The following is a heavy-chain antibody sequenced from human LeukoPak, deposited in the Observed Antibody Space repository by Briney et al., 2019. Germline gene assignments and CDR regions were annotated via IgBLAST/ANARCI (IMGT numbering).Heavy chain of an antibody. CDR1: GFTFSSYE. V-gene: IGHV3-48*03. D-gene: IGHD2-2*01. Sequence: GGSLRLSCAASGFTFSSYEMNWVRQAPGKGLEWVSYISSSGSTIYYADSVKGRFTISRDNAKNSLYLQMNSLRAEDTAVYYCARFVIVPAARRGWFDPWGQGTLVTVSS. CDR2: ISSSGSTI. CDR3: ARFVIVPAARRGWFDP. J-gene: IGHJ5*02.